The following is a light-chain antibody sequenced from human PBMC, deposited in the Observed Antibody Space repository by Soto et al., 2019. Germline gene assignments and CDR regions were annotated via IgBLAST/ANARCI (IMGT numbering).Light chain of an antibody. V-gene: IGKV3-11*01. CDR1: QSVSSY. Sequence: EIVLTQSPATLSLSPGERATLSCRASQSVSSYLAWYQQKPGQAPRLLIYDASNRATGIPARFSGSGSGTDFTLTISSLKPEVFAVYYCQQRSNWPTFGQGTKLEIK. CDR2: DAS. CDR3: QQRSNWPT. J-gene: IGKJ2*01.